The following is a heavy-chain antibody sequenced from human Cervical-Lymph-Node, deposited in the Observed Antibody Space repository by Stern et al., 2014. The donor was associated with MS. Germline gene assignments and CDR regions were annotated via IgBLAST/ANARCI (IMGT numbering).Heavy chain of an antibody. CDR1: GYTLTELS. V-gene: IGHV1-24*01. CDR2: FDPEDGET. CDR3: ATDRDDFRSGYSAPTEGYGLDV. J-gene: IGHJ6*02. Sequence: VQLVESGAEVKKPGASVKVSCKVSGYTLTELSMHWVRQAPGKGLEWMGGFDPEDGETIYAQKFQGRVTMTEDTSTDTAYMELSSLRSEDTAVYYCATDRDDFRSGYSAPTEGYGLDVWGQGTTVTVTS. D-gene: IGHD3-3*01.